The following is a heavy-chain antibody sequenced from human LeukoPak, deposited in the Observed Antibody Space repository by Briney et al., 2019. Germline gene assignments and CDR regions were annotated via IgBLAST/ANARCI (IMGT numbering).Heavy chain of an antibody. J-gene: IGHJ3*02. Sequence: PGRSLRLSCAASGFTFSSNYMSWVRQAPGKGLEWVSVIYSGGSTYYADSVKGRFTISRDNSKNTLYLQMNSLRAEDTAVYYCARDPGWEQKGHDAFDIWGQGTMVTVSS. CDR2: IYSGGST. CDR3: ARDPGWEQKGHDAFDI. V-gene: IGHV3-66*01. CDR1: GFTFSSNY. D-gene: IGHD1-26*01.